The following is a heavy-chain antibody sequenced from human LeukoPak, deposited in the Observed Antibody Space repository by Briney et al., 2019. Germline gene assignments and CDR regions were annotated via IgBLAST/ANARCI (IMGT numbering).Heavy chain of an antibody. CDR2: VSYDGSNQ. J-gene: IGHJ4*02. Sequence: PGRSLRLSCAASGFTFSGYGIHWVRQAPGKGLEWVAVVSYDGSNQYYADSVKGRFTISRDNSKNTLSLQMNSLRAEDTAVYYCAKDSVMDGTGTGGDYWGQGTLVTVSS. V-gene: IGHV3-30*18. D-gene: IGHD1-7*01. CDR1: GFTFSGYG. CDR3: AKDSVMDGTGTGGDY.